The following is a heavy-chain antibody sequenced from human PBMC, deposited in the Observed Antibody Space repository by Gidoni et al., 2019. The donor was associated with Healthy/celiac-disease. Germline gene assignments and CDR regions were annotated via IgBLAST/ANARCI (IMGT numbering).Heavy chain of an antibody. CDR1: NW. V-gene: IGHV4-4*02. J-gene: IGHJ4*02. CDR2: IYHSGST. CDR3: ARSGGEKGYYYDSSGYYYDY. D-gene: IGHD3-22*01. Sequence: NWWSWVRQPPGKGLEWIGEIYHSGSTNYNPSLKSRVTISVDKSKNQFSLKLSSVTAADTAVYYCARSGGEKGYYYDSSGYYYDYWGQGTLVTVSS.